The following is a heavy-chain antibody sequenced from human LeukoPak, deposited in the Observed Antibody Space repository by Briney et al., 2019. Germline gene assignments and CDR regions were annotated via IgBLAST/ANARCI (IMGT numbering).Heavy chain of an antibody. CDR2: ISSSGSTI. D-gene: IGHD5-12*01. V-gene: IGHV3-11*01. J-gene: IGHJ6*02. CDR1: GFTFSDYY. Sequence: GGSLRLSCAASGFTFSDYYMSWIRQAPGKGLEWVSYISSSGSTIYYADSVKGRFTISRDNAKNSLYLQMNSLRAEDTAVYYCARALTVDNYYYYGMDVWGQGTTVTVSS. CDR3: ARALTVDNYYYYGMDV.